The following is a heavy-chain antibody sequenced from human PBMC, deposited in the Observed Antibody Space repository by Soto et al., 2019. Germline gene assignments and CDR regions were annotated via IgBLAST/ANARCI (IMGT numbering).Heavy chain of an antibody. V-gene: IGHV3-30-3*01. Sequence: GGSLRLSCAASGFTFSSYAMHWVRQAPGKGLEWVAVISYDGSNKYYADSVKGRFTISRDNSKNTLYLQMNSLRAEDTAVYYCDHLPMAYDYGDYGFRVAFAIRGQGTMVTVSS. J-gene: IGHJ3*02. CDR3: DHLPMAYDYGDYGFRVAFAI. CDR1: GFTFSSYA. CDR2: ISYDGSNK. D-gene: IGHD4-17*01.